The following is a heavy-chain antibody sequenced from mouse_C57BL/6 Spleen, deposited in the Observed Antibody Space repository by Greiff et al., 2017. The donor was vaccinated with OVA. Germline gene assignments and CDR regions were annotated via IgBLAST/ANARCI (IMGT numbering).Heavy chain of an antibody. CDR3: TRDAAYYYGSSGNAMDY. Sequence: EVKVEESGEGLVKPGGSLKLSCAASGFTFSSYAMSWVRQTPEKRLEWVAYISSGGDYIYYADTVKGRFTISRDNARNTLYLQMSSLKSEDTAMYYCTRDAAYYYGSSGNAMDYWGQGTSVTVSS. D-gene: IGHD1-1*01. CDR1: GFTFSSYA. V-gene: IGHV5-9-1*02. CDR2: ISSGGDYI. J-gene: IGHJ4*01.